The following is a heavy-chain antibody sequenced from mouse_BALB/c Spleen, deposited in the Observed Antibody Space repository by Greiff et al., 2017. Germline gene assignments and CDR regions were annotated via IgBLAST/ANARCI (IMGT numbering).Heavy chain of an antibody. V-gene: IGHV1S81*02. CDR1: GYTFTSYW. Sequence: QVQLQQPGAELVKPGASVKLSCKASGYTFTSYWMHWVKQRPGQGLEWIGEINPSNGRTNYNEKFKSKATLTVDKSSSTAYMQLSSLTSEDSAVYYCARSGDGYYSRYFDVWGAGTTVTVAS. CDR3: ARSGDGYYSRYFDV. CDR2: INPSNGRT. J-gene: IGHJ1*01. D-gene: IGHD2-3*01.